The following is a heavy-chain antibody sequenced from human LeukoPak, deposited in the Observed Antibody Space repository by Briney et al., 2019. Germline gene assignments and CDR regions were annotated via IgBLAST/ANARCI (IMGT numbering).Heavy chain of an antibody. Sequence: GRFLRLSCAASGFTFSSYAMHWVRQAPGKGLEWVAVISYDGSNKYYADSVKGRFTISRDNSKNTPYLQMNSLRAEDTAVYYCAREPHIAARRPTYDYHYYMDVWGKGTTATASS. D-gene: IGHD6-6*01. V-gene: IGHV3-30-3*01. CDR2: ISYDGSNK. CDR3: AREPHIAARRPTYDYHYYMDV. J-gene: IGHJ6*03. CDR1: GFTFSSYA.